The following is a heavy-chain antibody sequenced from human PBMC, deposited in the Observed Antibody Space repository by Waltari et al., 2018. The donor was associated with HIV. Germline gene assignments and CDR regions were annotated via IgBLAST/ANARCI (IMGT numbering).Heavy chain of an antibody. J-gene: IGHJ3*02. D-gene: IGHD3-3*01. CDR2: IYHSGST. CDR3: ASRGYDFWSGYYVHDAFDI. V-gene: IGHV4-38-2*01. CDR1: GYSISSGYY. Sequence: QVQLQESGPGLVKPSETLSLTCAVSGYSISSGYYWGWIRQPPGKGLEWIGSIYHSGSTNHNPSLKGRVTISVDTSKNQFSLKLSSVTAADTAVYYCASRGYDFWSGYYVHDAFDIWGQGTMVTVSS.